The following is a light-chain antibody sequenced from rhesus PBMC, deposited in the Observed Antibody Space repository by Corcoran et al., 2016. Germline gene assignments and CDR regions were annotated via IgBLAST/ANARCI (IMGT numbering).Light chain of an antibody. CDR3: HKYTNWPLT. V-gene: IGKV3-42*03. J-gene: IGKJ4*01. Sequence: EIVMTQSPATLSLSPGERATLSCRASQSVSNNLAWYQQKPGQAPTLLISGASRRATGIPDRFSGRGSGTDFTLNINSLEPEDFAVYSCHKYTNWPLTFGGGTKVDIE. CDR2: GAS. CDR1: QSVSNN.